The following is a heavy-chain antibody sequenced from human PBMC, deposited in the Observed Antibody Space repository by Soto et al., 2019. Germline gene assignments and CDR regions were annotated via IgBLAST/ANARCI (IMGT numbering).Heavy chain of an antibody. CDR1: GGPFSSYT. CDR2: IIPILGIA. Sequence: KVSCKSSGGPFSSYTISWVRQAPGQGLEWMGRIIPILGIANYAQKFQGRVTITADKSTSTAYMELSSLRSEGTAVYYCARVGPAAGDYWGQGTLVTVSS. J-gene: IGHJ4*02. V-gene: IGHV1-69*02. D-gene: IGHD6-13*01. CDR3: ARVGPAAGDY.